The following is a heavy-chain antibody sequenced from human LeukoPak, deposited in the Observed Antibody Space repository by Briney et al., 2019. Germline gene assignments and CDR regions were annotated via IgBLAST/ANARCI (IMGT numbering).Heavy chain of an antibody. CDR3: ARPTIYGGLPFDY. Sequence: ASVKVSCKASGYTFTGYYMHWVRQAPGQGLEWMGWINPNSGGTNYAQKFQGRVTMTRDTSISTAYMELSRLRSDDTAVYYCARPTIYGGLPFDYWGQGTLVTVSS. V-gene: IGHV1-2*02. CDR1: GYTFTGYY. CDR2: INPNSGGT. D-gene: IGHD4/OR15-4a*01. J-gene: IGHJ4*02.